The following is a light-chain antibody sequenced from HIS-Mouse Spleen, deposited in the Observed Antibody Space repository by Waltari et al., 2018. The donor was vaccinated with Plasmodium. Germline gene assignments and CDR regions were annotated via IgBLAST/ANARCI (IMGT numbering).Light chain of an antibody. CDR3: YSTDSSGNHRV. Sequence: SYELTQPPSVSVSHGQTARITCSGDALPNKYAYWYQQKSGQAPVLVIYEDSKRPSGIPERFSGSSSGTMATLTISGAQVEDEADYYCYSTDSSGNHRVFGGGTKLTVL. V-gene: IGLV3-10*01. CDR1: ALPNKY. CDR2: EDS. J-gene: IGLJ3*02.